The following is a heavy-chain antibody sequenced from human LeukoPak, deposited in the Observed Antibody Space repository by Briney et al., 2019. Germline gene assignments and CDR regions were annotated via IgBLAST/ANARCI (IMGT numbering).Heavy chain of an antibody. CDR2: TYYRSKWSS. CDR3: ASSGYYQEYLQH. J-gene: IGHJ1*01. D-gene: IGHD3-22*01. V-gene: IGHV6-1*01. CDR1: GDGVSRNTAT. Sequence: SQTLSLTCGISGDGVSRNTATWNWIRHSPSRGLEWLGRTYYRSKWSSVYAASVKSRMTVTPDTSKNQVSLQLNSVTPEDTAVYYCASSGYYQEYLQHWGQGTLVTVSS.